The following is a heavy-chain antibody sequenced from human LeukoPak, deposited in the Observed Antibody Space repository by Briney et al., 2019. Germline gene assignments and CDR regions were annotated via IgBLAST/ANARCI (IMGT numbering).Heavy chain of an antibody. Sequence: SETLSLTCTASGGSITRSSYYWGWIRQPPGKGLEWLGTIYYSGSTYYNPSLKSRVTISVDTSKNQFSLKLISVTAADTAVYYCARSFWGYYFDYWGHGTLVTVSS. CDR2: IYYSGST. CDR1: GGSITRSSYY. CDR3: ARSFWGYYFDY. J-gene: IGHJ4*01. V-gene: IGHV4-39*07. D-gene: IGHD3-16*01.